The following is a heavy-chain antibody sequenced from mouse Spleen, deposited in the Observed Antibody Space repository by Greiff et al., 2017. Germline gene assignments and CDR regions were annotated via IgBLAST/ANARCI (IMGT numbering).Heavy chain of an antibody. D-gene: IGHD2-3*01. Sequence: DVMLVESGGGLVQPKGSLKLSCAASGFSFTTYAMNWVRQAPGKGLEWVARIRSKSNNYATYYADSVKARFTTSRADSESMIYLQMNNLNTEDTAMYYCARDLIYDVYYRYFYVWGAGTTVTISS. V-gene: IGHV10-1*01. CDR3: ARDLIYDVYYRYFYV. CDR2: IRSKSNNYAT. CDR1: GFSFTTYA. J-gene: IGHJ1*01.